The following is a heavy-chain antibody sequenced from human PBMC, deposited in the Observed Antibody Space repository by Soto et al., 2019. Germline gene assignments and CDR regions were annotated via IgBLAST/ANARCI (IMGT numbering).Heavy chain of an antibody. D-gene: IGHD5-18*01. V-gene: IGHV1-69*12. CDR1: GGTFSSYP. J-gene: IGHJ6*02. CDR3: ATNSYGPINYYYYNMDV. Sequence: QVQLVQSGAEVKKPGSSVKVSCKASGGTFSSYPVNWVRQAPGQGLEWMGGIIPIFGTADYAQKFQGRVTIIADESTSTAYMDLSSLRSEDTAVYYCATNSYGPINYYYYNMDVWGQGTTVTVSS. CDR2: IIPIFGTA.